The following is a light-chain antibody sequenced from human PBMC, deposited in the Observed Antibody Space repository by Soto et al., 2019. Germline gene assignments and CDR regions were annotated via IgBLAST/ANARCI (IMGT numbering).Light chain of an antibody. J-gene: IGKJ5*01. CDR2: DAS. CDR1: QGISSW. Sequence: DIQMTQSPSTLSASVGDRVTITSRASQGISSWLAWYQQKPGKAPKLLIYDASSLESGVPSRFSGSGSGTEFTLTISSLQPEDFAAYYCQQSYSTPITFGQGTRLEIK. CDR3: QQSYSTPIT. V-gene: IGKV1-5*01.